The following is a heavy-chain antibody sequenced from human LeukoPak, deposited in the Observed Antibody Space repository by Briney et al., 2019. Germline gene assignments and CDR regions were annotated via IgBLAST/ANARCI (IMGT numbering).Heavy chain of an antibody. CDR2: IYYSGST. CDR3: ASGHYDFWSGYLFDY. D-gene: IGHD3-3*01. CDR1: GGSISSGDYY. Sequence: SETLSLTCTVSGGSISSGDYYWSWIRQPPGKGLEWIGYIYYSGSTYYNPSLKSRVTISVDTSKNQFSLKLSSVTAADTAVYYCASGHYDFWSGYLFDYWGQGTLVTVSS. V-gene: IGHV4-30-4*08. J-gene: IGHJ4*02.